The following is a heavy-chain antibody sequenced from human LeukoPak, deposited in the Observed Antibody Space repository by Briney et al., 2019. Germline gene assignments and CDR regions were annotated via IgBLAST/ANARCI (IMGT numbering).Heavy chain of an antibody. CDR1: GGTLSSYA. V-gene: IGHV1-69*05. CDR2: IIPIFGTA. CDR3: ARDTSGSYSFDY. J-gene: IGHJ4*02. D-gene: IGHD1-26*01. Sequence: SVKVSCKASGGTLSSYAISWVRQAPGQGLEWMGGIIPIFGTANYAQKFQGRVTITTDESTSTAYMELSSLRSEDTAVYYCARDTSGSYSFDYWGQGTLVTVSS.